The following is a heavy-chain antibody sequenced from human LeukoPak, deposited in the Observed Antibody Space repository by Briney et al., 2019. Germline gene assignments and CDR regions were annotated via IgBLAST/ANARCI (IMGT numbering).Heavy chain of an antibody. CDR3: ARVGCTGDSCLAYNYYAMDV. J-gene: IGHJ6*02. V-gene: IGHV3-33*01. CDR1: GFTFNTYG. D-gene: IGHD2-15*01. Sequence: GGSLRLSCAASGFTFNTYGMNWVRQAPGKGLEWVAIIWYDGSDKYYAESVKGRFTISRDNSKNTLYLQVNSLRAEDTAVYYCARVGCTGDSCLAYNYYAMDVWGQGTTVTVSS. CDR2: IWYDGSDK.